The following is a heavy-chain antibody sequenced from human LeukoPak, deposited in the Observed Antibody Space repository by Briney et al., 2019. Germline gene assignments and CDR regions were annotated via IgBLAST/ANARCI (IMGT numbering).Heavy chain of an antibody. CDR2: IYYSGST. D-gene: IGHD1-14*01. V-gene: IGHV4-59*01. CDR3: ASSPTAPDRLGDYFDY. CDR1: GGSISSYY. J-gene: IGHJ4*02. Sequence: SETLSLTCTVSGGSISSYYWSWIRQPPGKGLEWIGYIYYSGSTNYNPSLKSRVTISVDTSKNQFSLKLSSVTAADTAVYYCASSPTAPDRLGDYFDYWGQGTLVTVS.